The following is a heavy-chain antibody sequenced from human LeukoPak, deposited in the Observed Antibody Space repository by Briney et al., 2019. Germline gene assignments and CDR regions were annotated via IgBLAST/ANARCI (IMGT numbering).Heavy chain of an antibody. D-gene: IGHD4-17*01. CDR3: ARSRVREPFDY. CDR1: GYTFTGYY. J-gene: IGHJ4*02. Sequence: GASVKVSCKASGYTFTGYYMHWVRQAPGQGLEWMGWINPNSGGTNYAQKFQGRVTMTRDTSISTAYMELSSLRSEDTAVYYCARSRVREPFDYWGQGTLVTVSS. V-gene: IGHV1-2*02. CDR2: INPNSGGT.